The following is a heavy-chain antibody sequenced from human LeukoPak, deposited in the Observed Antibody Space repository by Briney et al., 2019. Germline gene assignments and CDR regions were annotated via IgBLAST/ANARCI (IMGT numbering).Heavy chain of an antibody. CDR1: GFTFSSYG. CDR2: ISYDGSNK. D-gene: IGHD1-26*01. V-gene: IGHV3-30*18. Sequence: GGSLRLSCAASGFTFSSYGMHWVRQAPGKGLEWVAVISYDGSNKYYADSVKGRFTISRDNSKNTLYLQMNSLRAEDTAVYYCAKDPGATRGYFDYRGQGTLVTVSS. CDR3: AKDPGATRGYFDY. J-gene: IGHJ4*02.